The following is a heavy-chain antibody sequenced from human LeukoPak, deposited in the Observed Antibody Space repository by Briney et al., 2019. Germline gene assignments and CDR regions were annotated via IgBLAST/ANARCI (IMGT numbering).Heavy chain of an antibody. V-gene: IGHV3-9*01. CDR3: AKDSRYYYDSSGYCDY. J-gene: IGHJ4*02. CDR2: ISWNSGSI. Sequence: GRSLRLSCAASGFTFDDYAMHWVPQAPGKGLEWVSAISWNSGSIGYAGYVKGRFTISRDNAKNSLYLQMNSLRAEDTALYYCAKDSRYYYDSSGYCDYWGQGTLVTVSS. CDR1: GFTFDDYA. D-gene: IGHD3-22*01.